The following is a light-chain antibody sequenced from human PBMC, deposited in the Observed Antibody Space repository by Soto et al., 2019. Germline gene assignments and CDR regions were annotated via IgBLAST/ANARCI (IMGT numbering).Light chain of an antibody. Sequence: VLTQSPGTLSLSRGERATLTCRASERIYSAYLGWYQQKPGQAPRLIIYGTSSRATGIPDRFSGSGAGTDFTLTISRLEPEDFAVYYCQQYGNSPITFGQGTRLEI. CDR1: ERIYSAY. CDR2: GTS. CDR3: QQYGNSPIT. J-gene: IGKJ5*01. V-gene: IGKV3-20*01.